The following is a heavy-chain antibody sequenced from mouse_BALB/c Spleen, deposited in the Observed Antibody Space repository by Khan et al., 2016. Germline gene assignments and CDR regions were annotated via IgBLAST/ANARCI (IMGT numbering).Heavy chain of an antibody. CDR3: ARPSEIHYYGYVDV. Sequence: EVKLLESGGDLVQPGGSLKLSCAASGFDFSRYWMSWVRQAPGKGLEWIGEINPDSSTINYTPSLKDKFIISRDNAKNTLYLQMSKVRSEDTALYYCARPSEIHYYGYVDVWGAGTTVTVSS. V-gene: IGHV4-1*02. D-gene: IGHD1-2*01. CDR2: INPDSSTI. J-gene: IGHJ1*01. CDR1: GFDFSRYW.